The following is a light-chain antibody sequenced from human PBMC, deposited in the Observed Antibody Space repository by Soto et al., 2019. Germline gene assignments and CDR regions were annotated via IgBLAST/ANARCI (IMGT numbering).Light chain of an antibody. CDR3: SSHTSSSTSYV. Sequence: QSALTQPASVSGSPGQSITISCTGTSSDVGGYNYVSWYQQHPGKAPKLMIYDVSNRPSGVSNRFSGSKSANTASLTISGLQAEDEADYYCSSHTSSSTSYVFGTETKVTVL. V-gene: IGLV2-14*01. CDR2: DVS. J-gene: IGLJ1*01. CDR1: SSDVGGYNY.